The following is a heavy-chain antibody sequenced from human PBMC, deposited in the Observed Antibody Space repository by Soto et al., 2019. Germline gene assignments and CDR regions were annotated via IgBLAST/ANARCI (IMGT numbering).Heavy chain of an antibody. Sequence: SETLSLTCSFSGCSSSSSSYFLGWIRQPPGKGLEWIGSIYYSGSTYYNPSLKSRVTVSVDTSKNQFSLKLSSVTAADTAVYYCARHPSDFWFDPWGQGTLVTVSS. J-gene: IGHJ5*02. CDR3: ARHPSDFWFDP. D-gene: IGHD2-21*02. CDR2: IYYSGST. CDR1: GCSSSSSSYF. V-gene: IGHV4-39*01.